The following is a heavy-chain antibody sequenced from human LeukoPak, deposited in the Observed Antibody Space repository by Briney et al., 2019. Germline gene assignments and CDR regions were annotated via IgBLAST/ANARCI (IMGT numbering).Heavy chain of an antibody. CDR3: AAVVGSSSYYYGMDV. V-gene: IGHV1-2*06. D-gene: IGHD6-6*01. CDR2: INPNSGGT. J-gene: IGHJ6*02. CDR1: GYTFTGYY. Sequence: ASVKVSCKASGYTFTGYYMHWVRQAPGQGLEWMGRINPNSGGTNYAQKFQGRVTMTRDTSISTAYMELSRLRSEDTAVYYCAAVVGSSSYYYGMDVWGQGTTVTVSS.